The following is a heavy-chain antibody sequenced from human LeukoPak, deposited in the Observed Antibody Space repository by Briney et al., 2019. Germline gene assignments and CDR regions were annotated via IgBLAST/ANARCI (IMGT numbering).Heavy chain of an antibody. CDR1: GFPFSDYY. D-gene: IGHD1-1*01. CDR3: ARLDSTGTTRWFDP. Sequence: GGSLRLSCAASGFPFSDYYMSWIRQAPGKGLEWVSYISSSSSYTNYADSVKGRFTISRDNAKNSLYLQMNSLRAEDTAVYYCARLDSTGTTRWFDPWGQGTLVTVSS. V-gene: IGHV3-11*06. J-gene: IGHJ5*02. CDR2: ISSSSSYT.